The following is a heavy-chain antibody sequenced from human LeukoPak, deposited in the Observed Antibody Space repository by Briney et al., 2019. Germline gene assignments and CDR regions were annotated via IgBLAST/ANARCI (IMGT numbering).Heavy chain of an antibody. D-gene: IGHD3-16*02. J-gene: IGHJ4*02. CDR3: ARRPYYDYVWGSYRTYYFDF. CDR2: IYYCWGT. CDR1: GGSIISSSYY. Sequence: SETLSLTCTVSGGSIISSSYYWGWIRQPPGKGLEWVGSIYYCWGTYYNPSLKSRVTISVDTSKNQFSLKLSSVTAADTAVYYCARRPYYDYVWGSYRTYYFDFWGQGTLVTVSS. V-gene: IGHV4-39*01.